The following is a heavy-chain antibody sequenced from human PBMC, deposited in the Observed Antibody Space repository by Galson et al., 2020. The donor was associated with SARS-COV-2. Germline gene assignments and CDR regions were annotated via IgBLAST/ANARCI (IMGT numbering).Heavy chain of an antibody. CDR2: INGDGNIT. CDR3: AWPSSHEY. Sequence: TGGSLRLSCAASGFTFTSYWMHWVRQAPGKGLVWVSRINGDGNITNYADSVKGRFTISRDNAKNTLYLQMNSLRAEDTAVYYCAWPSSHEYWGQGTLVTVSS. CDR1: GFTFTSYW. J-gene: IGHJ4*02. V-gene: IGHV3-74*01. D-gene: IGHD6-6*01.